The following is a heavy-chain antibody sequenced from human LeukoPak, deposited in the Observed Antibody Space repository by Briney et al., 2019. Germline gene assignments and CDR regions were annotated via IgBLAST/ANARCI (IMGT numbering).Heavy chain of an antibody. CDR2: ISYDGSNK. J-gene: IGHJ4*02. D-gene: IGHD3-3*01. CDR1: GFTFSSYA. CDR3: YGSSYDFWSGYYSSKDY. Sequence: PGRSLRLSCAASGFTFSSYAMHWVRQAPGKGLEWVAVISYDGSNKYYADSVKGRFTISRDNSKNTLYLQMNSLRAEDTAVYYCYGSSYDFWSGYYSSKDYWGQGTLVTVSS. V-gene: IGHV3-30*04.